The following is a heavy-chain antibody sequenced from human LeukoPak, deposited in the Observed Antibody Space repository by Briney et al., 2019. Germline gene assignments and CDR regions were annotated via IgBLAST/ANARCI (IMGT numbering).Heavy chain of an antibody. CDR3: ARGFGLGTLIDY. Sequence: SETLSLTCTVSGGSISSYYWSWIRQPPGKGLEWIGYIYYSGSTNYNPSLKSRVTISVDTSKNQFSLKLSSVTAADTAVYYCARGFGLGTLIDYWGQGTLVTVSS. J-gene: IGHJ4*02. D-gene: IGHD3/OR15-3a*01. CDR2: IYYSGST. V-gene: IGHV4-59*08. CDR1: GGSISSYY.